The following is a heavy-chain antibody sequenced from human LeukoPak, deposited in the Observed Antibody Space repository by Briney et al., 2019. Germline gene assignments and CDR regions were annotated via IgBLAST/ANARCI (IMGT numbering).Heavy chain of an antibody. CDR1: GGSFSGYF. CDR2: IYYSGYT. Sequence: PSETLSLTCAVYGGSFSGYFWSWIRQPPGKGLEWIEYIYYSGYTNYNPSLKSRVTISVDTSKNQFSLKLSSVTAADTAVYYCARGGWEQHNWFDPWGRGTLVTVSS. CDR3: ARGGWEQHNWFDP. J-gene: IGHJ5*02. D-gene: IGHD1/OR15-1a*01. V-gene: IGHV4-59*01.